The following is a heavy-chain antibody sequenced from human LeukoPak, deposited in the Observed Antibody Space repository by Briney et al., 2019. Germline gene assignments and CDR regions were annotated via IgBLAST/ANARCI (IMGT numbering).Heavy chain of an antibody. CDR3: ARGLAVAGSSWFDP. CDR2: INSDGSSR. V-gene: IGHV3-74*01. CDR1: GFTFSSYA. J-gene: IGHJ5*02. D-gene: IGHD6-19*01. Sequence: GGSLRLSCAASGFTFSSYAMSWVRQVPGKGLVWVSRINSDGSSRSYVDSVMGRFTISRDNAKNTLYLQLDSLRAEDTAVYYCARGLAVAGSSWFDPWGQGTLVSVSS.